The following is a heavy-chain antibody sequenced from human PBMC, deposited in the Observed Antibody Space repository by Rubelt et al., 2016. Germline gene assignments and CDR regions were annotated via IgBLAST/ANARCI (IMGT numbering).Heavy chain of an antibody. V-gene: IGHV1-18*04. D-gene: IGHD2-8*02. J-gene: IGHJ4*02. CDR1: G. Sequence: GISWVRQAPGQGLEWMGWISAYNGNTNYAQKFQGRVSMTEDTYTETAYMELSSLRSEDTAVYYCATGQVLRSPAEFWGQGTLVTVSS. CDR2: ISAYNGNT. CDR3: ATGQVLRSPAEF.